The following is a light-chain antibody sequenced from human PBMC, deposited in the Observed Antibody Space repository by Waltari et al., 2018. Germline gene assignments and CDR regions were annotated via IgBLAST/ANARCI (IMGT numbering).Light chain of an antibody. CDR2: LGS. Sequence: DIVMTQSPLSLPVTPGEPASISCRSSQSLLHSNGYNYLDWYLQKPGQSPQLLIYLGSNRASGVPDIFSGSGSGTDFTLKISRVEAEDVGVYYCMQALQTPMYTFGQGTKLEIK. CDR1: QSLLHSNGYNY. V-gene: IGKV2-28*01. CDR3: MQALQTPMYT. J-gene: IGKJ2*01.